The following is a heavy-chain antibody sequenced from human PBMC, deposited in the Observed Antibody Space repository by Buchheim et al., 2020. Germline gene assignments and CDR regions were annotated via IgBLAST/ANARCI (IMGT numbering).Heavy chain of an antibody. CDR1: GVSMERGGFY. CDR3: ARGTPRYYFDF. CDR2: MYNSGST. D-gene: IGHD3-10*01. Sequence: QVQLQESGPGLVKPSQTLSLTCTVSGVSMERGGFYWNWIRQHPGMGLEFIGYMYNSGSTYFNPSLRSRVTISADTSKNQFSLKLSSVTAADTAVYFCARGTPRYYFDFWGQGTL. V-gene: IGHV4-31*03. J-gene: IGHJ4*02.